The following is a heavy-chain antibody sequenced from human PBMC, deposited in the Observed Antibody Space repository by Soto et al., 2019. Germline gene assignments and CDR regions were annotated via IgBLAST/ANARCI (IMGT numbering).Heavy chain of an antibody. V-gene: IGHV3-53*01. CDR2: IYSGGST. CDR1: GFTVSSNY. J-gene: IGHJ1*01. D-gene: IGHD3-22*01. CDR3: ARDRVESGYPEYFQH. Sequence: GSLRLSCAASGFTVSSNYMSWVRQAPGRGLEWVSVIYSGGSTYYADSVKGRFTISRDNSKNTLYLQMNSLRAEDTAVYYCARDRVESGYPEYFQHWGQGTLVTVSS.